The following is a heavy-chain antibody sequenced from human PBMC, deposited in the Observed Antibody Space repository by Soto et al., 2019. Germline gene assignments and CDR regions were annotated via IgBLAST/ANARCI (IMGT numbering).Heavy chain of an antibody. CDR2: IYSGGST. CDR1: GFTVSSNY. V-gene: IGHV3-53*01. CDR3: ARETWAAAGTSGWFDP. D-gene: IGHD6-13*01. J-gene: IGHJ5*02. Sequence: GGSLRLSCAASGFTVSSNYMSWVRQAPGKGLEWVSVIYSGGSTYYADSVKGRFTISRDNSKNTLYLQMNSLRAEDTAVYYCARETWAAAGTSGWFDPWGQGTLVTVSS.